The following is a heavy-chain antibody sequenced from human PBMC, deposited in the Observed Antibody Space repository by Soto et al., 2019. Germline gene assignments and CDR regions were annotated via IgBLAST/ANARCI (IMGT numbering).Heavy chain of an antibody. V-gene: IGHV4-31*03. J-gene: IGHJ4*02. CDR1: GGSISSGGTGSY. CDR3: AGGYDAYKVRY. CDR2: IYYTANT. D-gene: IGHD3-16*01. Sequence: QVQLQESGPGLVKPSQTLSLTCTVSGGSISSGGTGSYWTWIRQLPGKGLEGIGYIYYTANTYYNPCLKSRPTISIDQSANQFSMQLTAESAADTAVYFCAGGYDAYKVRYWGQGTLVTVSS.